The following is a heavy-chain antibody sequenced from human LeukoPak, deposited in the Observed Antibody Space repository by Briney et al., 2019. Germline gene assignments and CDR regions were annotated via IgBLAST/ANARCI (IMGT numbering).Heavy chain of an antibody. Sequence: SETLSLTCTVSGGSISAYYWSWIRQPPGKGLEWIGFLYYSGSPDYNPSLKSRVTISVDTSNNQVSLNLSSVTAADTAMYYCARASGGDGSGSLWGQGTLVSVSS. CDR1: GGSISAYY. J-gene: IGHJ4*02. V-gene: IGHV4-59*01. CDR2: LYYSGSP. CDR3: ARASGGDGSGSL. D-gene: IGHD3-10*01.